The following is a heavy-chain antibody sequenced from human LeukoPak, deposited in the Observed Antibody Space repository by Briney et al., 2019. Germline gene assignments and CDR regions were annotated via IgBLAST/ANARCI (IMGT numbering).Heavy chain of an antibody. CDR1: GFTFSSYG. CDR3: AARIAVAGFNY. J-gene: IGHJ4*02. Sequence: QPGRSLRLSCAASGFTFSSYGMHWVRQAPGKGLEWVAVISYDGSNKYYADSVKGRFTISRDNSKNTLYLQMNSLRAEDTAVYYCAARIAVAGFNYGGQGTLVTVSS. CDR2: ISYDGSNK. V-gene: IGHV3-30*03. D-gene: IGHD6-19*01.